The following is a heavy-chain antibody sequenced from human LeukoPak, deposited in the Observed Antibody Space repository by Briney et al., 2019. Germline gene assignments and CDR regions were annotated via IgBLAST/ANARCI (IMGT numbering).Heavy chain of an antibody. CDR2: ISYDGSNK. J-gene: IGHJ1*01. CDR3: ATCRCPEAAFQH. V-gene: IGHV3-30*04. CDR1: GFTLSSYA. Sequence: GGSLRLSCAASGFTLSSYAMRWVRQAPGKGLEWVAVISYDGSNKYYADSVKGRFTISRDNSKNTLYLQMNSLRAEDTAVYYCATCRCPEAAFQHWGQGTLVTVSS. D-gene: IGHD6-19*01.